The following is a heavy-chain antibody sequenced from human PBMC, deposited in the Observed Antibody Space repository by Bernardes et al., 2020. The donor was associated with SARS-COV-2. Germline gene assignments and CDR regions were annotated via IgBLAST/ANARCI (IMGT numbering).Heavy chain of an antibody. Sequence: GGSLRLSCAASGFTVSSSHMSWVRQAPGKGLAWVSVIYRGDSAYYADSVKGRFSISRDNSKNTLYLHMNSLRAEDTAVYYCARGMGYYDSSESVGPFDSWGQGALVTVSS. D-gene: IGHD3-22*01. V-gene: IGHV3-53*01. CDR3: ARGMGYYDSSESVGPFDS. J-gene: IGHJ4*02. CDR2: IYRGDSA. CDR1: GFTVSSSH.